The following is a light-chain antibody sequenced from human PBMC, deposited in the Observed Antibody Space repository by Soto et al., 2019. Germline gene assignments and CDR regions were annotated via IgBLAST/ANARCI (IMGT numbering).Light chain of an antibody. CDR1: QSISSN. J-gene: IGKJ1*01. CDR2: GAS. Sequence: EIVMTQSPVTLSVSPGERATLSCRASQSISSNLAWYQQKPGQAPRLLIYGASTRATGIPARFSGSGSGTEFTLTISSLQSEDFAVYYCQQYNNWPRTFGPGTKVEIK. V-gene: IGKV3-15*01. CDR3: QQYNNWPRT.